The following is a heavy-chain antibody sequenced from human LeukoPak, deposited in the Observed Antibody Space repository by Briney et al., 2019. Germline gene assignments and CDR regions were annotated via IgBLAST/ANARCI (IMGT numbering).Heavy chain of an antibody. D-gene: IGHD3-10*01. CDR3: ARESPYYYGSGSYYLI. J-gene: IGHJ3*02. CDR2: IIPILGIA. V-gene: IGHV1-69*04. Sequence: GASVKVSCKASGGTFSSYAISWVRQAPGQGLEWMGRIIPILGIANYAQRFQGRVTITADKSTSTAYMELSSLRSEDTAVYYCARESPYYYGSGSYYLIWGQGTMVTVSS. CDR1: GGTFSSYA.